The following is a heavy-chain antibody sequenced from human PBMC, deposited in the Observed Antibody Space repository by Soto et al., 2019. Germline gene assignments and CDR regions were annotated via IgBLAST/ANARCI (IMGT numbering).Heavy chain of an antibody. CDR3: ARGDYFDY. CDR1: GFTFISYR. J-gene: IGHJ4*02. V-gene: IGHV3-21*01. Sequence: EVQLVESGGGLVKPGGSLRLSCAASGFTFISYRMNWVRQAPGKGLEWVSAISSSSSYIYYADPVKRRFTISRDNAKKSLYLQMNSLRAEDTAVYFCARGDYFDYWGQGILVNVSS. CDR2: ISSSSSYI.